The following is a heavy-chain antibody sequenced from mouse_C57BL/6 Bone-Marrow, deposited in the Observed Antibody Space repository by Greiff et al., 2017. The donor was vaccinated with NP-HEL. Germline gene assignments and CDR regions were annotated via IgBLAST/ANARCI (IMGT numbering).Heavy chain of an antibody. J-gene: IGHJ4*01. CDR2: ISSGGSYT. Sequence: DVMLVESGGDLVKPGGSLKLSCAASGFTFSSYGMSWVRLTPDKRLEWVATISSGGSYTYYPDSVKGRFTISRDNAKNTLYLQMSSLKSEDTAMYYCARQGYYDYGDYAMDYWGQGTSVTVSS. CDR3: ARQGYYDYGDYAMDY. V-gene: IGHV5-6*02. D-gene: IGHD2-4*01. CDR1: GFTFSSYG.